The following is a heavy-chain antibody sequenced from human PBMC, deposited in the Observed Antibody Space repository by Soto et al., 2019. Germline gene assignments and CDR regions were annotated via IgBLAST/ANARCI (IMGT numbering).Heavy chain of an antibody. V-gene: IGHV1-46*01. J-gene: IGHJ4*02. CDR2: INPSGGST. CDR3: ARARVRFLEWLSPFDY. CDR1: GYTFSSYA. Sequence: ASVKVAFKASGYTFSSYAMPWVLQAPCQRLEWMGWINPSGGSTSYAQKFQGRVTMTRDTSTSTVYMELSSLRSEDTAVYYCARARVRFLEWLSPFDYWGQGTLVTVSS. D-gene: IGHD3-3*01.